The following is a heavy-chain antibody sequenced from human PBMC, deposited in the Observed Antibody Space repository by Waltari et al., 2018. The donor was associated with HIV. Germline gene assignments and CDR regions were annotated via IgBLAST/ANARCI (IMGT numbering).Heavy chain of an antibody. D-gene: IGHD3-10*01. V-gene: IGHV3-7*04. CDR1: GFTFRSHW. J-gene: IGHJ4*02. CDR2: IKQDGSEK. Sequence: EVQLVESGGGLVQPGGSLRLSCAASGFTFRSHWMRWARQAPGKGLEWVANIKQDGSEKYYVESVNGRFTISRDNAENSLYLQMNSLRAEDTAVYYCARGGFYGSGSKVNWGQGTLVTVSS. CDR3: ARGGFYGSGSKVN.